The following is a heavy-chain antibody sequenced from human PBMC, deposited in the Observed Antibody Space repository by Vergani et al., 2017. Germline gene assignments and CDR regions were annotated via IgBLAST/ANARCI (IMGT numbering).Heavy chain of an antibody. V-gene: IGHV1-46*01. J-gene: IGHJ5*02. Sequence: QVQLVQSGAEVKKPGASVKVSCKASGYTFTSYYMHWVRKAPGKGLEWMGIINPSGGSTSSAQKFQGIVTLTRDTSTSTVYMELSSLRSEDTSVYYCERDTEGFDPWGQGTLVTVSS. CDR1: GYTFTSYY. CDR3: ERDTEGFDP. D-gene: IGHD1-14*01. CDR2: INPSGGST.